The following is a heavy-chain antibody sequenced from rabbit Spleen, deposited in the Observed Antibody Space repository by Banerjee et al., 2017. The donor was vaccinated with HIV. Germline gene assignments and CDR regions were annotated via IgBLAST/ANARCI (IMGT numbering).Heavy chain of an antibody. CDR1: GFSFNSGYD. CDR3: ARGDYDYSYANNL. D-gene: IGHD6-1*01. J-gene: IGHJ4*01. V-gene: IGHV1S40*01. CDR2: AYAGSSGST. Sequence: QSLEESGGGLVKPGASLTLTCKASGFSFNSGYDMCWVRQAPGKGLEWVACAYAGSSGSTYYASWAKGRFTISKTSSTTVTLQMTSLTAADTATYFCARGDYDYSYANNLWGQGTLVTVS.